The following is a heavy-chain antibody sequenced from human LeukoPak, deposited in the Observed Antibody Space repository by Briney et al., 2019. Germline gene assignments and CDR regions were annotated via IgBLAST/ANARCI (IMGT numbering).Heavy chain of an antibody. CDR2: MNPNSGNT. D-gene: IGHD6-13*01. CDR3: ARGGSWYAFDI. J-gene: IGHJ3*02. V-gene: IGHV1-8*03. Sequence: ASVKVSCKASGGTFSSYAINWVRQATGQGLEWMGWMNPNSGNTGYAQKFQGRVTITRNTSISTACMELSSLRSENTAVYYCARGGSWYAFDIWGQGTMVTVSS. CDR1: GGTFSSYA.